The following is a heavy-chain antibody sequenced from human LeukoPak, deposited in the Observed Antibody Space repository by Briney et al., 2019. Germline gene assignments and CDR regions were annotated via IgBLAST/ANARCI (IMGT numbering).Heavy chain of an antibody. CDR2: INAGNGDT. Sequence: ASVKVSCKGSGYTFSSYAIHRVRQAPGQRLEWMGWINAGNGDTKYSQKFQGRVTITRDTSATTAYMELSSLRSEDTAVYYCTRGTGCTGGSCSYYGMDVWGQGTTVTVSS. J-gene: IGHJ6*02. CDR1: GYTFSSYA. D-gene: IGHD2-15*01. CDR3: TRGTGCTGGSCSYYGMDV. V-gene: IGHV1-3*01.